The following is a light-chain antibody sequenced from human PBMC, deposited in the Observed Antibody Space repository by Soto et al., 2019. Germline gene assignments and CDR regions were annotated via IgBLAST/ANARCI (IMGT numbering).Light chain of an antibody. J-gene: IGKJ3*01. CDR3: QQHYSAPFT. Sequence: DIVMTQSPDSLAVSLGERATINCKSSQSVLYSSNNQNYLAWYQQKPGQAPKLLIYWASTRESGFPDRFSGSGSGTDFTLTISSLQAEDVAVYYCQQHYSAPFTFGRGTKVDIK. V-gene: IGKV4-1*01. CDR1: QSVLYSSNNQNY. CDR2: WAS.